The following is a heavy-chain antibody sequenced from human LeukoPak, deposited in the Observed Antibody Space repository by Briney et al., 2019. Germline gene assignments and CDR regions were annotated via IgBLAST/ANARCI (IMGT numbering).Heavy chain of an antibody. V-gene: IGHV3-30*02. CDR3: ARCVNGVCRAFDY. D-gene: IGHD2-8*01. J-gene: IGHJ4*02. CDR2: IRYDGSKE. Sequence: PGGSLRLSCAASGFTFSSYGMDWVRQAPGKRLEWVSYIRYDGSKEYYADSVKGRFTISRDNSKSTLYVQMNSLRAEDTAVYYCARCVNGVCRAFDYWGQGTLVTVSS. CDR1: GFTFSSYG.